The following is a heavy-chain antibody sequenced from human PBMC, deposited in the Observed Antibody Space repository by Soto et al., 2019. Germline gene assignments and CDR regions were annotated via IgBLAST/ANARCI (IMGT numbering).Heavy chain of an antibody. J-gene: IGHJ5*02. CDR1: GYTFVDYA. V-gene: IGHV1-3*01. CDR3: TREAVVAENWFDP. CDR2: MNPKTGNI. Sequence: QVRLVQSGAEVKRPGASVKVSCRASGYTFVDYALHWVRQAPGQGLEWVGWMNPKTGNIKSSHKFEDRGSITRDTATSTAYMELSGLRSEDTAVYFCTREAVVAENWFDPWGQGTLVTVSS. D-gene: IGHD3-22*01.